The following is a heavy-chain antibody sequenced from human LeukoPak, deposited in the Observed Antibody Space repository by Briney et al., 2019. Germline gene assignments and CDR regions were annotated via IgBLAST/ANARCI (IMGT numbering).Heavy chain of an antibody. V-gene: IGHV4-4*07. CDR3: ARDHWVIAVAEVVEYYFDY. D-gene: IGHD6-19*01. Sequence: SETLSLTCTVSGGSISSYYWSWIRQPAGKGLEWIGRIYTSGSTNYNPSLKSRVTMSVDTSKNQFSLKLSSVTAADTAVYYCARDHWVIAVAEVVEYYFDYWGQGTLVTVSS. CDR2: IYTSGST. J-gene: IGHJ4*02. CDR1: GGSISSYY.